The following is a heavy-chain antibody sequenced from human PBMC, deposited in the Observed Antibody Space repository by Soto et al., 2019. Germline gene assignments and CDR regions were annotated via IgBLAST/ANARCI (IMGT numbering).Heavy chain of an antibody. J-gene: IGHJ2*01. CDR2: ISYDGSNK. D-gene: IGHD3-10*02. V-gene: IGHV3-30*03. CDR3: FFFQAEDGIRGVRSVSAFLLNRSSDL. Sequence: KGLEWVAVISYDGSNKYYADSVKGRFTISRDNSKNTLYLQMSSLRAEDTAVFYFFFFQAEDGIRGVRSVSAFLLNRSSDL.